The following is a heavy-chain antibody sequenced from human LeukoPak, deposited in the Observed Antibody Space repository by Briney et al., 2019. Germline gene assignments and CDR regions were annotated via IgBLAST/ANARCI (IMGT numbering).Heavy chain of an antibody. V-gene: IGHV3-21*01. Sequence: GGSLRLSCAASGFTFSSYSMNWVRQAPGKGLEWVSSISSSSSYIYYADSVKGRFTISRDNAKNSLYLQMNSLRAEDTAVYYCARDHLQLWFTNIDYWGQGTLVTVSS. D-gene: IGHD5-18*01. CDR1: GFTFSSYS. CDR3: ARDHLQLWFTNIDY. J-gene: IGHJ4*02. CDR2: ISSSSSYI.